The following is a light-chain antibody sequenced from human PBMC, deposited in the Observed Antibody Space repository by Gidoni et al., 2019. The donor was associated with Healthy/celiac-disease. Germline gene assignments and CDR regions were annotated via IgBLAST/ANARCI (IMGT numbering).Light chain of an antibody. CDR2: GAS. CDR3: QQYGSSP. V-gene: IGKV3-20*01. Sequence: IVLTQSQGTLSLSPGERATLSCRASQSVSSSYLAWYQQKPGQAPRLLIYGASSRATGIPDRFGGSGSGTDFTLTISRLEPEDFAVYYCQQYGSSPFGGXTKVEIK. J-gene: IGKJ4*01. CDR1: QSVSSSY.